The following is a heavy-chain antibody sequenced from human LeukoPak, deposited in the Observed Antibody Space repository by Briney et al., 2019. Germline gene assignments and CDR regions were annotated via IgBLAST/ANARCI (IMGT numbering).Heavy chain of an antibody. J-gene: IGHJ4*02. V-gene: IGHV3-49*03. CDR2: IRSKTYRGTT. D-gene: IGHD3-22*01. Sequence: GGSLRLSCTASGFTFGNYALSWFRQAPGRGLEWVAFIRSKTYRGTTEYAASVKGRFTISSDDSKSIAYLQMNSLKTEDTAVYYCARANSFDSSGYYFDYWGQGTLVTVSS. CDR3: ARANSFDSSGYYFDY. CDR1: GFTFGNYA.